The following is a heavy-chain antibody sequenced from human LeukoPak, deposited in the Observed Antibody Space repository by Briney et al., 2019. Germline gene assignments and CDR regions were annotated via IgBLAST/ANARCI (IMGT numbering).Heavy chain of an antibody. V-gene: IGHV3-30*18. CDR2: ISYDGSKT. CDR1: GFTFNTYG. CDR3: AKILDGSGSYYNGPPGY. D-gene: IGHD3-10*01. J-gene: IGHJ4*02. Sequence: GGSLRLSCAASGFTFNTYGMHWVRQAPGKGLEWVSVISYDGSKTYYADSVKGRFTISRDNSKTTLYLQMNSLRAEDTAVYYCAKILDGSGSYYNGPPGYWGQGTLVTVSS.